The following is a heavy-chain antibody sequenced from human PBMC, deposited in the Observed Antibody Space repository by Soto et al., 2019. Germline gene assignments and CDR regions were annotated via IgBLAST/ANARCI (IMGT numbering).Heavy chain of an antibody. Sequence: QIELVQSGAEVKKPGASVKVSCKASGYTFTRYGISWVRQAPGQGLEWMGWISAYNGNTNYAQKLQGRVTMTTDTSTSTAYMELRSLRSDDTAVYYCASSLLVGFGLEGESDWGQGTLVTVSS. V-gene: IGHV1-18*01. CDR1: GYTFTRYG. D-gene: IGHD2-21*01. CDR2: ISAYNGNT. CDR3: ASSLLVGFGLEGESD. J-gene: IGHJ4*02.